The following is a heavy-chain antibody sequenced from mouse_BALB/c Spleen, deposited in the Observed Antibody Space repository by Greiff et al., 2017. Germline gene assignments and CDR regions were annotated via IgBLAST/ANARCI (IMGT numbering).Heavy chain of an antibody. CDR1: GFSLTSYG. D-gene: IGHD4-1*01. CDR3: ARELTGTEYYAMDY. V-gene: IGHV2-9*02. CDR2: IWAGGST. Sequence: VQLVESGPGLVAPSQSLSITCTVSGFSLTSYGVHWVRQPPGKGLEWLGVIWAGGSTNYNSALMSRLSISKDNSKSQVFLKMNSLQTDDTAMYYCARELTGTEYYAMDYWGQGTSVTVSS. J-gene: IGHJ4*01.